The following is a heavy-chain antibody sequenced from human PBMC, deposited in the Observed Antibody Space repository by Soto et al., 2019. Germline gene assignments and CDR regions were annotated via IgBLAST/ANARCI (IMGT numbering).Heavy chain of an antibody. J-gene: IGHJ4*02. Sequence: KASETLSLTCTVSGGSISSGGYYWSWIRQHPGKGLEWVGYIYYSGSTYYNPSLKSRVTISVDTSKNQFSLKLSSVTAADTAVYYCARGPYFDYWGQGTLVTVSA. CDR3: ARGPYFDY. V-gene: IGHV4-31*03. CDR2: IYYSGST. CDR1: GGSISSGGYY.